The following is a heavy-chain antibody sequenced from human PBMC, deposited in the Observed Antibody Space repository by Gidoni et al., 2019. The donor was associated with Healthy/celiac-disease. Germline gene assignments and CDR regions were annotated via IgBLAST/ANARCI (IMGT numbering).Heavy chain of an antibody. Sequence: QVQLVESGGGVVQPGRSLRLSCAASGLTFSSYGMHWVRQAPGKGLEWVAVIWYDGRNKYYADSVKGRFTISRDNSKNTLYLQMNSLRAEDTAVYYCARGNYYDSSGYMVWGQGTLVTVSS. CDR3: ARGNYYDSSGYMV. CDR1: GLTFSSYG. J-gene: IGHJ4*02. CDR2: IWYDGRNK. V-gene: IGHV3-33*01. D-gene: IGHD3-22*01.